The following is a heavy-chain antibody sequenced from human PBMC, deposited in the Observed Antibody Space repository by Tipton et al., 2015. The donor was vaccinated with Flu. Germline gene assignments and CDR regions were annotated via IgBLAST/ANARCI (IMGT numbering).Heavy chain of an antibody. CDR2: IYYSGRT. CDR3: ARHIYAQLGPPYFDF. CDR1: GGSISNYY. D-gene: IGHD1-1*01. V-gene: IGHV4-59*08. Sequence: GLVKPSETLSLTCTVSGGSISNYYWSWIRQPPGKGLEWIGYIYYSGRTNYNPSLKSRVTMSVDTSKSQFYLRLISLTASDTAVYYCARHIYAQLGPPYFDFWGPGSLVTVSS. J-gene: IGHJ4*02.